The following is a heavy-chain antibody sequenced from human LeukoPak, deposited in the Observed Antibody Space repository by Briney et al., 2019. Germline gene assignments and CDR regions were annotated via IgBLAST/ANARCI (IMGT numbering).Heavy chain of an antibody. V-gene: IGHV4-59*01. CDR1: GGSISNYY. CDR2: IYYSGST. CDR3: ARVKGRYSSSALKLSYAFDI. J-gene: IGHJ3*02. D-gene: IGHD6-6*01. Sequence: SETLSLTCTVSGGSISNYYWSWIRQPPGKGLEWIGYIYYSGSTNYNPSLKSRVTISVDTSKNQFSLKLSSVTAADTAVYYCARVKGRYSSSALKLSYAFDIWGQGTMVTVSS.